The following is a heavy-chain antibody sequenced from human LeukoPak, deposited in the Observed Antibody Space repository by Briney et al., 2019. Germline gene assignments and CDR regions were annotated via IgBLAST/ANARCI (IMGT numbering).Heavy chain of an antibody. D-gene: IGHD4-11*01. V-gene: IGHV3-33*01. J-gene: IGHJ4*02. CDR3: ARKPLSYSDYEVDY. Sequence: GGSLRFSCAASGFTFSTYVMHWVRQAPGKGLEWVAVIWYDGSNKYYADSVKGRFTISRDNSKNTLYLQMNSLRAEDTAVYYCARKPLSYSDYEVDYWGQGTLVTVSS. CDR1: GFTFSTYV. CDR2: IWYDGSNK.